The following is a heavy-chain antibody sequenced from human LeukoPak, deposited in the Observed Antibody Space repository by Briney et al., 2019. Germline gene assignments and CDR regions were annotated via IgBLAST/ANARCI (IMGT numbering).Heavy chain of an antibody. CDR2: IIPIFGTA. D-gene: IGHD3-10*01. J-gene: IGHJ6*03. CDR3: ARDIGSGSYYKPYYYYYYMDV. CDR1: GGTFSSYA. Sequence: ASVKVSFKASGGTFSSYAISWVRQAPGQGLEWMGGIIPIFGTANYAQKFQGRVTITADKSTSTAYMELSSLRSDDTAVYYCARDIGSGSYYKPYYYYYYMDVWGKGTTVTISS. V-gene: IGHV1-69*06.